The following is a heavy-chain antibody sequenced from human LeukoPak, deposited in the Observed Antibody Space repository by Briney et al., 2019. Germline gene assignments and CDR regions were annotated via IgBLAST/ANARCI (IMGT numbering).Heavy chain of an antibody. CDR2: IYSGGST. J-gene: IGHJ6*03. CDR1: GFTVSSNY. Sequence: PGGSLRLSCAASGFTVSSNYMSWVRQAPGKGLEWVSVIYSGGSTYYADSVKGRFTISRDNSKNTLYLQMSSLRAEDTAVYYCARSSVVPAAIRYYYYYMDVWGKGTTVTVSS. CDR3: ARSSVVPAAIRYYYYYMDV. V-gene: IGHV3-53*01. D-gene: IGHD2-2*01.